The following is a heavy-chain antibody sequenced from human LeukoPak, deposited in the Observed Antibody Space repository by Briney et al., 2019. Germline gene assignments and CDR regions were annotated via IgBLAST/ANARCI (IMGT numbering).Heavy chain of an antibody. CDR2: IIPIFGTA. D-gene: IGHD2-21*02. Sequence: SVKVSCKASGYTFTSYGISWVRQAPGQGLEWMGGIIPIFGTANYAQKFQGRVTITTDESTSTAYMELSSLRSEDTAVYYCARVSYCGGDCSTGAFDIWGQGTMVTVSS. CDR1: GYTFTSYG. J-gene: IGHJ3*02. CDR3: ARVSYCGGDCSTGAFDI. V-gene: IGHV1-69*05.